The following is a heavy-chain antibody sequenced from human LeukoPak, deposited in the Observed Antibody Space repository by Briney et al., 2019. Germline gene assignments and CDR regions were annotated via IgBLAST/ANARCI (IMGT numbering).Heavy chain of an antibody. D-gene: IGHD3-3*01. Sequence: SQTLSLTCAVYGGSFCGYYWSWICQPPGKGLEWIGEINHSGSTNYNPSLKSRVTISVDTSKNQFSLKLSSVTAADTAVYYCALTLGVEKTFDYWGQGTLVTVSS. CDR1: GGSFCGYY. CDR3: ALTLGVEKTFDY. V-gene: IGHV4-34*01. CDR2: INHSGST. J-gene: IGHJ4*02.